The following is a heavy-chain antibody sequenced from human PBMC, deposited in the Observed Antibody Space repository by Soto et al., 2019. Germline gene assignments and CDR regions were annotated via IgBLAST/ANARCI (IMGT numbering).Heavy chain of an antibody. CDR1: GYSFTSYW. J-gene: IGHJ3*02. Sequence: GESLKISCKGSGYSFTSYWIGWVRQMPGKGLEWMGIIYPGDSDTRYSPSFQGQVTISADKSISTAYLQWSSLKASDTAMYYCARSPIIWSGYWDAFDIWGQGTMVTVSS. CDR2: IYPGDSDT. CDR3: ARSPIIWSGYWDAFDI. V-gene: IGHV5-51*01. D-gene: IGHD3-3*01.